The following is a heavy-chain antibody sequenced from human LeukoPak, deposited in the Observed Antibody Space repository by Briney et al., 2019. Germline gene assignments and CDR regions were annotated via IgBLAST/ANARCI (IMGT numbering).Heavy chain of an antibody. J-gene: IGHJ4*02. CDR2: INTNTGNP. CDR3: ARGGPTVTNRYILPGN. CDR1: GYTFTSYA. D-gene: IGHD4-17*01. Sequence: ASVKVSCKATGYTFTSYAMNWVRQAPGQGLEWMGWINTNTGNPTYAQGFTGRFVFSLDTSVSTAYLQISSLKAEDTAVYYCARGGPTVTNRYILPGNWGQGTLVTVSS. V-gene: IGHV7-4-1*02.